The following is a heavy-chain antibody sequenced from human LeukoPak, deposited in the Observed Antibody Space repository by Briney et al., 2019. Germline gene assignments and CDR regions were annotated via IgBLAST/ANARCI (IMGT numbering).Heavy chain of an antibody. J-gene: IGHJ2*01. Sequence: GGSLRLSCAASGFTFRRYDMHWVRQAPGRGLEWVLAIGTAGDTYYPGSVKGRFTISRENAENSVYLQMNNLRAEDTAVYYCARDRHDYGDHTGAYWFFDLWGRGTLVTVSS. D-gene: IGHD4-17*01. CDR3: ARDRHDYGDHTGAYWFFDL. V-gene: IGHV3-13*01. CDR1: GFTFRRYD. CDR2: IGTAGDT.